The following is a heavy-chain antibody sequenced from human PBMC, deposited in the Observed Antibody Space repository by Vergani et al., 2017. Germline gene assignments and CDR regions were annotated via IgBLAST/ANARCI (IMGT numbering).Heavy chain of an antibody. Sequence: EVQLVESGGGLVQPGGSLRLSCAASGFTFSSYEMNWVRQAPGKGLEWVSYISSSGSTIYYADSVKGRFNISRDNAKNSLYLQMNSLRAEDTAVYYCARDGAQLWFGELTFDPWGQGTLVTVSS. CDR2: ISSSGSTI. CDR1: GFTFSSYE. J-gene: IGHJ5*02. V-gene: IGHV3-48*03. D-gene: IGHD3-10*01. CDR3: ARDGAQLWFGELTFDP.